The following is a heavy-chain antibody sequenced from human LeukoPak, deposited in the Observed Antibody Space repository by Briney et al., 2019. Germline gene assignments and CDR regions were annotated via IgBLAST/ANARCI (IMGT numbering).Heavy chain of an antibody. V-gene: IGHV1-2*02. CDR3: ARDIRPRVESFDY. D-gene: IGHD3-3*01. Sequence: ASVKVSCKASGYTFTDYSLHWVRQAPGQGLEWMGWIGPNNGVTNYAQKFQGKVTMTRDTSINTAYMEVSSLRSDDTAVYYCARDIRPRVESFDYWGQGTLVTVSS. CDR1: GYTFTDYS. J-gene: IGHJ4*02. CDR2: IGPNNGVT.